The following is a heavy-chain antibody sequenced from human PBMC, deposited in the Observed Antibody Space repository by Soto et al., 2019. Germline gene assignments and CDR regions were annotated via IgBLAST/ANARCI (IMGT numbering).Heavy chain of an antibody. Sequence: QVQLVESGGGVVQPGRSLRLSCAASGFNFTNYGMHWFRQAPGKGLEWVAIISYDGSKKYYADSVKGRFTISRDNSKSTLYLQMNSLRAEDTAVYYCAKDRYDSSGYLFDYWGQGTLVTVSS. CDR2: ISYDGSKK. J-gene: IGHJ4*02. V-gene: IGHV3-30*18. D-gene: IGHD3-22*01. CDR3: AKDRYDSSGYLFDY. CDR1: GFNFTNYG.